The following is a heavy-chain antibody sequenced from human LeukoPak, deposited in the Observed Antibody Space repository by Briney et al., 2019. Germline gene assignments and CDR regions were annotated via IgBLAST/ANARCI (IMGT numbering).Heavy chain of an antibody. D-gene: IGHD4-17*01. CDR1: GFTFSDYY. Sequence: GGSLRLSCAASGFTFSDYYMSWIRQAPGKGLEWVAVISYDGSNKYYADSVKGRFTISRDNSKNTLYLQMNSLRAEDTAVYYCAREGSSVDYGDFYFDYWGQGTLVTVSS. J-gene: IGHJ4*02. V-gene: IGHV3-30-3*01. CDR3: AREGSSVDYGDFYFDY. CDR2: ISYDGSNK.